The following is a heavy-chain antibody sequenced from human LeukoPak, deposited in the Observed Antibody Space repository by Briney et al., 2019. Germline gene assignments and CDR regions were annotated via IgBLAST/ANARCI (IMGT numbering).Heavy chain of an antibody. V-gene: IGHV3-21*01. J-gene: IGHJ4*02. CDR3: ASTYSSGWPSDY. Sequence: PGGSLRLSCAASGFTFSSYSMNWVRQAPGKGLEWVSSISSSSSYIYYADSVKGRFTISRDNAKNSLYLQMNSLRAEDTAVYYCASTYSSGWPSDYWGQGTLVTVSS. CDR1: GFTFSSYS. CDR2: ISSSSSYI. D-gene: IGHD6-19*01.